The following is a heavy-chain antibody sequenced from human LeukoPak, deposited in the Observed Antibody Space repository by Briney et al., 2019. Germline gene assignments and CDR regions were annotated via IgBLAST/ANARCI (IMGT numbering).Heavy chain of an antibody. CDR1: GYTFTRDA. V-gene: IGHV7-4-1*02. CDR3: AREILRFDI. Sequence: ASVKVSCKASGYTFTRDAINWVRQAPGQGLEWMGWINTDSGNPTYAQGFTGRFVFSLDSSVSTAYLQISNLMPEDTAKYYCAREILRFDIWGRGTMVTVSS. J-gene: IGHJ3*02. CDR2: INTDSGNP.